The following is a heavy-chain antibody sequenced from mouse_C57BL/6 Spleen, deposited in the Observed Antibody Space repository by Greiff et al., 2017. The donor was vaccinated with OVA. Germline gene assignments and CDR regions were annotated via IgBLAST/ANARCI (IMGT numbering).Heavy chain of an antibody. CDR1: GFTFSDYY. J-gene: IGHJ4*01. CDR2: INYDGSST. CDR3: ARTGAVDYAMDY. D-gene: IGHD3-3*01. V-gene: IGHV5-16*01. Sequence: DVKLQEPEGGLVQPGSSMKLSCTASGFTFSDYYMAWVRQVPEKGLEWVANINYDGSSTYYLDSLKSRFIISRDNAKNILYLQMSSLKSEDTATYYCARTGAVDYAMDYWGQGTSVTVSS.